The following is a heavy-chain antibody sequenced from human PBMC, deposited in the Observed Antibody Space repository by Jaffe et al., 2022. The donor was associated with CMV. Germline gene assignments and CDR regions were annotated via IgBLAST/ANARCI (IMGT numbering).Heavy chain of an antibody. D-gene: IGHD6-19*01. CDR3: ARHWRAVAANFDY. V-gene: IGHV4-59*08. CDR1: GGSISSYY. CDR2: IYYSGST. Sequence: QVQLQESGPGLVKPSETLSLTCTVSGGSISSYYWSWIRQPPGKGLEWIGYIYYSGSTNYNPSLKSRVTISVDTSKNQFSLKLSSVTAADTAVYYCARHWRAVAANFDYWGQGTLVTVSS. J-gene: IGHJ4*02.